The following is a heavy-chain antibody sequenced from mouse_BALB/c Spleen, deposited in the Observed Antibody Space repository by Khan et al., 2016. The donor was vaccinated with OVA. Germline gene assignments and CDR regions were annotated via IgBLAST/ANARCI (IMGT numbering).Heavy chain of an antibody. CDR3: ANGNYGCFAY. Sequence: EVELVESGGGLVKPGGSLKLSCVASGFTFSSFVMSWVRQTPEKRLEWVATISSAGTYTYYPDSVKGRLTISSDNAKDNLYLQMNCLRSEDAAMYYCANGNYGCFAYWGQGTLVTVSA. CDR1: GFTFSSFV. D-gene: IGHD2-1*01. J-gene: IGHJ3*01. CDR2: ISSAGTYT. V-gene: IGHV5-9-1*01.